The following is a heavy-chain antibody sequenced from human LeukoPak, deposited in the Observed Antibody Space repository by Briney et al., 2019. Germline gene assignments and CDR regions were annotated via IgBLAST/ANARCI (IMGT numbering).Heavy chain of an antibody. CDR2: INTDGSST. CDR1: GFTFSSYW. J-gene: IGHJ5*02. D-gene: IGHD6-19*01. CDR3: ARAVAGPEGWFDP. V-gene: IGHV3-74*01. Sequence: GGSLRLSCAASGFTFSSYWMHWVRQAPGKGLVWVSRINTDGSSTSYADSVKGRFTISRDNAKNTLYLQMNSLRAEDTGVYYCARAVAGPEGWFDPWGQGTLVTVSS.